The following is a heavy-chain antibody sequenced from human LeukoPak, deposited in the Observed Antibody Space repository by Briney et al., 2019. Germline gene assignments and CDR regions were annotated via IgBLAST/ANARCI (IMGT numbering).Heavy chain of an antibody. CDR3: VRDPSNSGWAFDY. V-gene: IGHV3-33*01. J-gene: IGHJ4*02. CDR2: IWYNSRNK. D-gene: IGHD6-19*01. Sequence: GGSLRLSCAASGFTFSTYAMHWVRQAPGKGLEWVAMIWYNSRNKHYADSVKGRFTISRDNSKNTLDLQMNSLRADDTAVYYCVRDPSNSGWAFDYWGQGTLVTVSS. CDR1: GFTFSTYA.